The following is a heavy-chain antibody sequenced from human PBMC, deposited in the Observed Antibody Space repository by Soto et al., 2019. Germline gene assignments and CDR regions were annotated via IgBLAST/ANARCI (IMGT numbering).Heavy chain of an antibody. Sequence: GASVKVSCKASGYTFTSYGISWVRQAPGQGLGWMGWISAYNGNTNYAQKLQGRLTISKDTSKSQVVLTMTNMDPVDTATYYCARIDVDTAMVFDYWGQGTLVTVSS. J-gene: IGHJ4*02. CDR3: ARIDVDTAMVFDY. CDR2: ISAYNGNT. V-gene: IGHV1-18*01. D-gene: IGHD5-18*01. CDR1: GYTFTSYG.